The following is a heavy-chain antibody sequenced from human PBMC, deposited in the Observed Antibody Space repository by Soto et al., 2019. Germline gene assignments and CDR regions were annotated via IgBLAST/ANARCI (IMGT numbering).Heavy chain of an antibody. V-gene: IGHV4-39*02. Sequence: CTVSGHSMSNTDYFWGWIRQTPWSDLQWIGSLFYTGHTYYNPSLLSRVTISADTSKNQFFLRLTSVTAADTAVYYCARDWGGTPEHFQHWGQGTLVTVSS. D-gene: IGHD7-27*01. CDR1: GHSMSNTDYF. CDR2: LFYTGHT. J-gene: IGHJ1*01. CDR3: ARDWGGTPEHFQH.